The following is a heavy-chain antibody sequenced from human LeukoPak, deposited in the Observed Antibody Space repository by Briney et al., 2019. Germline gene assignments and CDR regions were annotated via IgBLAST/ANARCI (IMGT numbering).Heavy chain of an antibody. CDR2: ISAYNGNT. D-gene: IGHD6-13*01. Sequence: ASVKVSCKASGYTSTRYGISWVRQAPGQGLEWMGWISAYNGNTNYAQRLQGRVTMTTDTFTSTAYMDLRSLRSDDTAVYYCARDMGSWSDYYYGMDVWGQGTTVTVSS. J-gene: IGHJ6*02. V-gene: IGHV1-18*01. CDR3: ARDMGSWSDYYYGMDV. CDR1: GYTSTRYG.